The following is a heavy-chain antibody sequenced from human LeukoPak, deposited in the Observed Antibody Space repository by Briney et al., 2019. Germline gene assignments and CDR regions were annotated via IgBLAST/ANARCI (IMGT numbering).Heavy chain of an antibody. V-gene: IGHV3-33*01. CDR1: EFTFTTYG. D-gene: IGHD1-1*01. J-gene: IGHJ4*02. CDR2: IYYDGSNI. CDR3: ARDWKTNSFDY. Sequence: GGSLRLSCAASEFTFTTYGMHWVCQAPGKGLEWVAFIYYDGSNIYYADYVKGRFTISRDISKNTLYLQMDSLRAEDTAIYYCARDWKTNSFDYWGQGTLVTVSS.